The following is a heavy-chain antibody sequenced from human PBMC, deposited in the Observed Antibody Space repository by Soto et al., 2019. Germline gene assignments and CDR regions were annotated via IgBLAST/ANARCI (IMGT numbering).Heavy chain of an antibody. J-gene: IGHJ4*02. CDR1: GGSISSGRSS. D-gene: IGHD3-9*01. CDR2: ISHSGST. CDR3: AREGGRRYFDWLSISYFDY. Sequence: SETLSLTCSVSGGSISSGRSSWNWIRQPPGRGLEWIAYISHSGSTNYNPSLKSRVTISVDTSKNQFSLKLSSVTAADTAVYYCAREGGRRYFDWLSISYFDYWGQGTLVTVSS. V-gene: IGHV4-30-2*01.